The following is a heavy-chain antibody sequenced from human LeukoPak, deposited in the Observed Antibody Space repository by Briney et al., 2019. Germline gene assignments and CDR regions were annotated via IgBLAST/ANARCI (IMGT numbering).Heavy chain of an antibody. CDR2: IYYTGST. V-gene: IGHV4-59*08. CDR3: ARLDELLAFDY. Sequence: SDTLSLTCTVSGGSISSYYWSWIRQPPGKGLEWIGYIYYTGSTNYSPSLKSRVIISVDTSKNQFSLKLSSVTAADTAVYYCARLDELLAFDYWGQGTLVTVSS. CDR1: GGSISSYY. J-gene: IGHJ4*02. D-gene: IGHD2-15*01.